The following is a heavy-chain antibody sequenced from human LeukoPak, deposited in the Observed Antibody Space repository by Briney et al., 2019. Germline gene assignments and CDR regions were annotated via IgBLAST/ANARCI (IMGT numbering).Heavy chain of an antibody. V-gene: IGHV4-59*01. Sequence: SETLSLTCTVSGGSIRSYYWNWIRQPPGKGLEWIGYIYYSGSTNYNPSLKSRVTISVDTSKNQFSLKLSSVTAADTAVYYCARGEDTAMVPYYWGQGTLVTVSS. CDR2: IYYSGST. J-gene: IGHJ4*02. CDR3: ARGEDTAMVPYY. CDR1: GGSIRSYY. D-gene: IGHD5-18*01.